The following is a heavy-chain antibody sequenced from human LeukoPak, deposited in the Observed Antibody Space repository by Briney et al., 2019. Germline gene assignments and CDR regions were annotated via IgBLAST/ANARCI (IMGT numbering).Heavy chain of an antibody. Sequence: GGSLRLSCAASGFTFSSHAMNWVRQAPGKGLEWVSGISNSGGNTYYADSVKGRFTISRDNSKNTLYLQMNSLRAEDTAVYYCAKGLYGDCDFDYWGQGTLVTVSS. V-gene: IGHV3-23*01. J-gene: IGHJ4*02. CDR2: ISNSGGNT. D-gene: IGHD4-17*01. CDR3: AKGLYGDCDFDY. CDR1: GFTFSSHA.